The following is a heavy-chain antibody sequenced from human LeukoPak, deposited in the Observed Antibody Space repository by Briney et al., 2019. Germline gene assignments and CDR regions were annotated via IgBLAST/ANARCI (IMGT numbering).Heavy chain of an antibody. Sequence: GGSLRLSCAASGFPFSSYAMSWVPQAPGKGLEWVSDISGSGGSTYYADSVKGRFTISRDNSKNTLYLQMNSLRAEDTAVYYCAKGGRSWAFDIWGQGTMVTVSS. CDR1: GFPFSSYA. J-gene: IGHJ3*02. V-gene: IGHV3-23*01. CDR2: ISGSGGST. CDR3: AKGGRSWAFDI. D-gene: IGHD4-17*01.